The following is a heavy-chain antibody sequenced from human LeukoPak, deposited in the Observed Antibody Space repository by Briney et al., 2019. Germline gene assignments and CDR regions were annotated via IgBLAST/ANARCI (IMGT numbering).Heavy chain of an antibody. CDR2: ISSSSSYI. CDR1: GFTFSSYS. V-gene: IGHV3-21*01. D-gene: IGHD3-22*01. J-gene: IGHJ3*02. CDR3: ASDHDSSGPDAFDI. Sequence: PGGSLRLSCAASGFTFSSYSMNWVRQAPGKGLEWVSSISSSSSYIYYADSVKGRFTISRDNAKNSLYLQMNSLRAEDTAVYYCASDHDSSGPDAFDIWGQGTMVTVSS.